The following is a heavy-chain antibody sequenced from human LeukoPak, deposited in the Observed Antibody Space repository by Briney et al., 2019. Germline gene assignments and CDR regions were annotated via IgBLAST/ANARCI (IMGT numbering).Heavy chain of an antibody. J-gene: IGHJ3*02. D-gene: IGHD4-17*01. CDR3: ARDLVTVTKGFDI. CDR1: ADSFSSHY. V-gene: IGHV4-59*11. Sequence: SETLSLTCAVSADSFSSHYWTWIRQSPGTGLEWFGYISYIGSTNYNPSLKSRVTISIDTSKNQFSLKLRSVTAADTAVYYCARDLVTVTKGFDIWGQGTMVSVSS. CDR2: ISYIGST.